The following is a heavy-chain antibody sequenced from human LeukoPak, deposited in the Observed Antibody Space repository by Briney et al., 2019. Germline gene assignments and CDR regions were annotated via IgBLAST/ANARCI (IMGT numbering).Heavy chain of an antibody. V-gene: IGHV4-4*07. J-gene: IGHJ4*02. D-gene: IGHD3-10*01. CDR2: IYTSGST. CDR3: ARQQGGGSGSYQPFDY. Sequence: SETLSLTCTVSGGSISSYYWSWIRQPAGKGPEWIGRIYTSGSTNYNPSLKSRVTMSVDTSKNQFSLKLSSVTAADTAVYYCARQQGGGSGSYQPFDYWGQGTLVTVSS. CDR1: GGSISSYY.